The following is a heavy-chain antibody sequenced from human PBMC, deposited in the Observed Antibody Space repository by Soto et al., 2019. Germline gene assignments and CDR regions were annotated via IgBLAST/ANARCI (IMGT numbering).Heavy chain of an antibody. CDR2: IYFTGNT. J-gene: IGHJ5*02. CDR1: GGSFTSSSHF. Sequence: PSETLSLTCSASGGSFTSSSHFWGWVRQPPGKGLEWIGTIYFTGNTYYTPSLKSRLTMSIDTSKNEFSLRLNSVTAADTAVYYCAGQTFTIAAASYGRSNWFDPWGPGTLVTVSS. V-gene: IGHV4-39*01. D-gene: IGHD6-25*01. CDR3: AGQTFTIAAASYGRSNWFDP.